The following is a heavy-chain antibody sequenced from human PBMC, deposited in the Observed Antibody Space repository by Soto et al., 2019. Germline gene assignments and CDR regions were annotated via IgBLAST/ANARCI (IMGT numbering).Heavy chain of an antibody. CDR3: ARAFPYSSSYYYYGMDV. J-gene: IGHJ6*02. D-gene: IGHD6-13*01. CDR1: GFTFSSYS. Sequence: PGGSLRLSCAASGFTFSSYSMNWVRQAPGKGLEWVSSISSSSSYIYYADSVKGRFTISRDNAKNSLYLQMNSLRAEDTAVYYCARAFPYSSSYYYYGMDVWGQGTTVTVSS. CDR2: ISSSSSYI. V-gene: IGHV3-21*01.